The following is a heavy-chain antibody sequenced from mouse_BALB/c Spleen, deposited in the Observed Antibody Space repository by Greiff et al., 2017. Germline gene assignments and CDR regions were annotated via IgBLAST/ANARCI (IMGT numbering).Heavy chain of an antibody. CDR3: ARGTTVVAPFAY. Sequence: ESGPGILQPSQTLSLTCSFSGFSLSTSGMGVSWIRQPSGKGLEWLAHIYWDDDKRYNPSLKSRLTISKDTSRNQVFLKITSVDTADTATYYCARGTTVVAPFAYWGQGTLVTVSA. CDR2: IYWDDDK. CDR1: GFSLSTSGMG. J-gene: IGHJ3*01. V-gene: IGHV8-12*01. D-gene: IGHD1-1*01.